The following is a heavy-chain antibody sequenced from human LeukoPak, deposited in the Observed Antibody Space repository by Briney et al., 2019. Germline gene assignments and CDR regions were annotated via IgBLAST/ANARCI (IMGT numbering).Heavy chain of an antibody. D-gene: IGHD2-21*01. Sequence: GGSLRLSCVGSGFTSIAYALTWARQAPGKGLEWVSGISGGGVTTYYADSVKGRFTISRDNSKNTLYLQMNSLRAEDTAVYYCARDRSYSPWDCWGQGTLVTVSS. V-gene: IGHV3-23*01. J-gene: IGHJ4*02. CDR3: ARDRSYSPWDC. CDR1: GFTSIAYA. CDR2: ISGGGVTT.